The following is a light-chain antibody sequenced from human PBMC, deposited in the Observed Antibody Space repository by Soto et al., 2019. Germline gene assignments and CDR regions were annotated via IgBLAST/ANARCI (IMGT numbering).Light chain of an antibody. J-gene: IGKJ2*01. Sequence: EIQLTKSPSALPPSVGDRVTITCRARESISNWLAWYHQKPGTAPQLLIYHASTLESGVPSRFSGSGSGTEFTLTISSLQPEDFATYYCQQSFSNHSYTLGQGTKVDIK. CDR1: ESISNW. CDR3: QQSFSNHSYT. V-gene: IGKV1-5*01. CDR2: HAS.